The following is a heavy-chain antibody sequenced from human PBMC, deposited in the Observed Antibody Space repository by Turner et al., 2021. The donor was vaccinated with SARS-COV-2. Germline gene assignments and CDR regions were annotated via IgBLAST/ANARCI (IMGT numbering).Heavy chain of an antibody. Sequence: EIQLMESGGGLVQPGESLRLSCSASGFTFSSHSMHWVRQAPGNGLQYGLAIGANGNGPYYADSVKCRFTISRDNSKNALYLQMSSLIADDTAVYYCVHDLHTPMLAFWGQGALVTVSS. CDR2: IGANGNGP. CDR3: VHDLHTPMLAF. V-gene: IGHV3-64D*08. J-gene: IGHJ4*02. CDR1: GFTFSSHS. D-gene: IGHD2-2*01.